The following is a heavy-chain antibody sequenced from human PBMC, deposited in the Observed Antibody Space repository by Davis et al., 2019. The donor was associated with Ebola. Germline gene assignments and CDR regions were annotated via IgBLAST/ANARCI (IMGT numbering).Heavy chain of an antibody. CDR3: ARGVLLGDNRFDP. V-gene: IGHV4-4*07. D-gene: IGHD2-21*02. CDR1: GGSISNDY. Sequence: PSETLSLTCTVSGGSISNDYWSWIRQPAGKGQEWLGRIYSSGSTNYNPSRKSRVPMSVATSKHQFSLKLTSVTAADTAVYYCARGVLLGDNRFDPWGQGTLVTVSS. CDR2: IYSSGST. J-gene: IGHJ5*02.